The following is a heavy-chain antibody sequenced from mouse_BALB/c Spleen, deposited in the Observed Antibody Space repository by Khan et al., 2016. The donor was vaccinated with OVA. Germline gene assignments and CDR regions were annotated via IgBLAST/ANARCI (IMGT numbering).Heavy chain of an antibody. V-gene: IGHV5-6*01. J-gene: IGHJ3*01. Sequence: EVELVESGGDLVKPGGSLKLSCAASGFTFSTYGMSWVRQAPDKRLEWVATVSTGGRYTYYPDSAKGRFTISRDNAKNTLYLQMNGLRSEDTAMFYCTRLAYYYDSEGFAYWGQGTLVTVSA. CDR3: TRLAYYYDSEGFAY. CDR2: VSTGGRYT. D-gene: IGHD1-1*01. CDR1: GFTFSTYG.